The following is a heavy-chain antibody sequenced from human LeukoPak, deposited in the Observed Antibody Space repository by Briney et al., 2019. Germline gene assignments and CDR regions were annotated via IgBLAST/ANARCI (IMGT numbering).Heavy chain of an antibody. D-gene: IGHD6-19*01. CDR2: IKQDGSEK. CDR1: GFTFGNFW. CDR3: AKYNSGWYYFDY. J-gene: IGHJ4*02. Sequence: GGSLRLSCAASGFTFGNFWMSWVRQAPGKGLEWVANIKQDGSEKYYVDSVKGRFTISRDNAKNTLFLQMISLRAEDTAVYYCAKYNSGWYYFDYWGQGTLVTVSS. V-gene: IGHV3-7*03.